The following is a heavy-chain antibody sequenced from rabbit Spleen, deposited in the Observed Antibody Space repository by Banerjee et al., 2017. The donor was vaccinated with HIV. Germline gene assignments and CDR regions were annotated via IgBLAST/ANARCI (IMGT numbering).Heavy chain of an antibody. CDR3: ARGGEGGYGYLDL. CDR1: GFPFSNKAV. CDR2: IYTDTTVLT. Sequence: QEQLEESGGGLVKPEGSLTLTCKASGFPFSNKAVMCWVRQAPGKGLEWIACIYTDTTVLTYYATWAKGRFTISSTSSTTVTLQMASLTAADTATYFCARGGEGGYGYLDLWGQGTLVTVS. J-gene: IGHJ4*01. V-gene: IGHV1S45*01. D-gene: IGHD5-1*01.